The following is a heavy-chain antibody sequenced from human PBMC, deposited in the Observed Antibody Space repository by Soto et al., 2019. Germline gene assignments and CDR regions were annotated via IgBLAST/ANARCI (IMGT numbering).Heavy chain of an antibody. CDR2: IYYTGST. J-gene: IGHJ4*02. V-gene: IGHV4-59*11. CDR1: DVSINNHY. D-gene: IGHD7-27*01. Sequence: PSETLSLTCTVSDVSINNHYWSWIRQPPEKGLEWIGYIYYTGSTNYNPSLKSRVTMSVDTSKTQSSLNLTSLTAADTAIYYCARANCYSEYWGQGTLVTVSS. CDR3: ARANCYSEY.